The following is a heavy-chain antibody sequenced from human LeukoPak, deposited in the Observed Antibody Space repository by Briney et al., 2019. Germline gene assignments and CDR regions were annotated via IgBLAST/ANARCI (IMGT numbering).Heavy chain of an antibody. J-gene: IGHJ5*02. CDR3: ARRLYCNNGVCYNSSSENWFDP. Sequence: ASVKVSCKASGYTFTSYGISWVRQAPGQGLEWMGWINPNSGGTNYAQKFQGRVTMTRDTSISTAYMELSRLRSDDTAVYYCARRLYCNNGVCYNSSSENWFDPWGQGTLVTVSS. CDR2: INPNSGGT. D-gene: IGHD2-8*01. CDR1: GYTFTSYG. V-gene: IGHV1-2*02.